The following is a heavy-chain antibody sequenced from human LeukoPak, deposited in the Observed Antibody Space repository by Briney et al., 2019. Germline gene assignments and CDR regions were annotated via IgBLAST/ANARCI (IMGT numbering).Heavy chain of an antibody. CDR3: ASHSSSWHDTRFDY. D-gene: IGHD6-13*01. V-gene: IGHV4-31*03. Sequence: PSETLSLTCTVSGGSISSSSYXWSXIRQHXGKXLEXIGYIXYSGSTYYTPSXKSRVTISVDTSKNQFSLKLSSVTAADTAVYYCASHSSSWHDTRFDYWGQGTLVTVSS. CDR2: IXYSGST. CDR1: GGSISSSSYX. J-gene: IGHJ4*02.